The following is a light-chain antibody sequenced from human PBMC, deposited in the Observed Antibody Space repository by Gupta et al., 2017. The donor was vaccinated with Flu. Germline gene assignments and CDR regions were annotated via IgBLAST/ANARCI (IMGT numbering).Light chain of an antibody. Sequence: QSALPQPAPVSGSPGQSITISCTGTSSDVGSYNLVSWYQQHPGKAPKLMIYEGSKRPSGVSNRFSGSKSGNTASLTISGLQAEDEADYYCCSYAGSWVFGGGTKLTVL. CDR1: SSDVGSYNL. CDR3: CSYAGSWV. V-gene: IGLV2-23*01. J-gene: IGLJ3*02. CDR2: EGS.